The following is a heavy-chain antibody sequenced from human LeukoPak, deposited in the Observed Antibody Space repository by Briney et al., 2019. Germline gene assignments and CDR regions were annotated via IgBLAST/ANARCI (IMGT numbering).Heavy chain of an antibody. CDR2: ISWNSGSI. J-gene: IGHJ3*02. D-gene: IGHD2-2*01. CDR3: AKDRPDIVVVPAAQRAFDI. CDR1: GFTFDDYA. Sequence: GRSLRLSCAASGFTFDDYAMHWVRQAPGKGLEWVSGISWNSGSIGYADSVKGRFTISRDNSKNTLYLQMNSLRAEDTAVYYCAKDRPDIVVVPAAQRAFDIWGQGTMVTVSS. V-gene: IGHV3-9*01.